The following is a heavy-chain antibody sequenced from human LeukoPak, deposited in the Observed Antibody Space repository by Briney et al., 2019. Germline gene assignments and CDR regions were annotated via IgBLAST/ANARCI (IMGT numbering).Heavy chain of an antibody. CDR2: ISCSSSYI. CDR1: GFTFSSYS. J-gene: IGHJ4*02. V-gene: IGHV3-21*01. Sequence: GGSLRLSCAASGFTFSSYSMNWVRQAPGKGLEWVSSISCSSSYIYYADSVKGRFTISRDNAKNSLYLQMNSLRAEDTAVYYCARKGPQGGYNRGGYFDYWGQGTLVTVSS. D-gene: IGHD5-24*01. CDR3: ARKGPQGGYNRGGYFDY.